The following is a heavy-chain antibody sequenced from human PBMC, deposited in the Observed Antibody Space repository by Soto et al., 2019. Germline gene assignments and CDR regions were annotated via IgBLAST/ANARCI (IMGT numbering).Heavy chain of an antibody. J-gene: IGHJ4*02. CDR2: VYHTGRT. Sequence: SETLSLTCTVSGGSFKSGSYSWSWIRQPPGKGLEWIGYVYHTGRTSYNPSLKSRVSIPMDTSKNQFSLNLDSVTAADTAVYFCARDFAYFDSWGQGALVTVSS. D-gene: IGHD3-3*01. CDR1: GGSFKSGSYS. CDR3: ARDFAYFDS. V-gene: IGHV4-61*01.